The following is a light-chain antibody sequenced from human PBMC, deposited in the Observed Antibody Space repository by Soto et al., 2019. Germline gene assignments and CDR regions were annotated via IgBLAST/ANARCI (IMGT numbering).Light chain of an antibody. CDR1: QSVSSN. CDR3: QHYGSSWT. Sequence: EIGVTQSPSTLSVSPGERATLSCRASQSVSSNLAWYQQKPGQAPRLLIYGASTRATAIPARFSGSGSGTEFTLTISSLQSEDFAVYYCQHYGSSWTFGQGTKVDIK. CDR2: GAS. V-gene: IGKV3-15*01. J-gene: IGKJ1*01.